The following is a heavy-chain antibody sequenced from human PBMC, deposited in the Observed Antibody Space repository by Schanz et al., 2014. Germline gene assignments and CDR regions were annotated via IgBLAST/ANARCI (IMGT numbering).Heavy chain of an antibody. V-gene: IGHV1-69*02. CDR3: TRLRRDDPNGCDV. J-gene: IGHJ6*02. CDR2: IMPPRGIG. D-gene: IGHD4-17*01. CDR1: GDTFSKYN. Sequence: QVQLVQSGPEVKKPGSSVKVSCQAFGDTFSKYNIMWVRQVPGQGLEWLGRIMPPRGIGNNAWKFQDRLTITADKSMNITYMELSSLGTEDTAVYYCTRLRRDDPNGCDVWGQGTTVTVSS.